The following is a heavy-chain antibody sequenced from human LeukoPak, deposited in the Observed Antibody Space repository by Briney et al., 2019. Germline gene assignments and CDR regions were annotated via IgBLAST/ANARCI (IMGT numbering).Heavy chain of an antibody. CDR3: AGIYGDYSDFDY. Sequence: KTSETLSLTCAAYGWSFSNYYLSWIRQPPGKGLEWIGEFTRFGRINYNPSLKSRITISVDTSKNQFSLKLSSVTAADTAVYYCAGIYGDYSDFDYWGQGTLVTVSS. D-gene: IGHD4-17*01. V-gene: IGHV4-34*01. CDR2: FTRFGRI. J-gene: IGHJ4*02. CDR1: GWSFSNYY.